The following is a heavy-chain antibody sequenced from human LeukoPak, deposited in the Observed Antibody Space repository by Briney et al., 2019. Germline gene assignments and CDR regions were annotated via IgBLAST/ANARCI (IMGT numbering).Heavy chain of an antibody. CDR1: GGSISSSSYY. CDR2: IYYSGGT. V-gene: IGHV4-39*01. CDR3: ARPRSRINYFDC. Sequence: SETLSLTCTVSGGSISSSSYYWGWIRQPPGKGLEWIGSIYYSGGTYYNPSLKSRVTISVDTSKNQFSLKLSSVTAADTAVYYCARPRSRINYFDCWGQGTLVTVSS. J-gene: IGHJ4*02.